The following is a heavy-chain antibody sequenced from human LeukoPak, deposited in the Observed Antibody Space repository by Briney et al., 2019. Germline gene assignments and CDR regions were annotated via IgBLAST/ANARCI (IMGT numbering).Heavy chain of an antibody. CDR3: AGGYSYGGGGSMHDWFDP. CDR2: ISAYNGNT. V-gene: IGHV1-18*01. J-gene: IGHJ5*02. D-gene: IGHD5-18*01. Sequence: ASVEVSCKASGYTFTSYGISWVRQAPGQGLEWMGWISAYNGNTNYAQKLQGRVTMTTDTSTSTAYMELRSLRSDASAVYYCAGGYSYGGGGSMHDWFDPWGQGTLVTVSS. CDR1: GYTFTSYG.